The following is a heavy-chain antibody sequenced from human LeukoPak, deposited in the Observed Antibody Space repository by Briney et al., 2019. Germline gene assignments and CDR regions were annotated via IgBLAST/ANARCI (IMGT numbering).Heavy chain of an antibody. CDR2: TSGSGGST. CDR1: GFTFSSYA. Sequence: GGSLRLSCAASGFTFSSYAMSWVRQAPGKGLDWVSATSGSGGSTHYADSVKGRFTISRDNSKNTLYLQMNSLRAEDTAVYYCARAPWFGESRFDYWGQGTLVTVSS. D-gene: IGHD3-10*01. J-gene: IGHJ4*02. CDR3: ARAPWFGESRFDY. V-gene: IGHV3-23*01.